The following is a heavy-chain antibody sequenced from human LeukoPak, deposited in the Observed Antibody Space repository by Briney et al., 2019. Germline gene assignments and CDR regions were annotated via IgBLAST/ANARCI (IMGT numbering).Heavy chain of an antibody. Sequence: GASVKVSCKASGYTFTSYAISWVRQAPGQGLEWMGGIIPIFGTANYAQKFQGRVTITADESTSTAYMELSSLRSEDTAVYYCAGEIVVVTAIHDAFDIWGQGTMVTVSS. V-gene: IGHV1-69*13. CDR2: IIPIFGTA. CDR1: GYTFTSYA. J-gene: IGHJ3*02. D-gene: IGHD2-21*02. CDR3: AGEIVVVTAIHDAFDI.